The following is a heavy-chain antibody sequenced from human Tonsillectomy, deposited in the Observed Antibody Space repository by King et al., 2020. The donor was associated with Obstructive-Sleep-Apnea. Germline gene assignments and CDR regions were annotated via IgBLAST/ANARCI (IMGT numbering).Heavy chain of an antibody. V-gene: IGHV3-49*03. CDR1: GFNFGDHA. CDR3: TRAVQGHYYGSSMQYFGMDV. Sequence: VQLVESGGGLVQPGRSLRLSCKGSGFNFGDHALNWFRQAPGKGLEWVSFIRSKTYGGTTDYAASVKGRFSISRDDSKSIAHLQMNSLKTEDTAVYYCTRAVQGHYYGSSMQYFGMDVWGQGTTVTVS. J-gene: IGHJ6*02. D-gene: IGHD3-10*01. CDR2: IRSKTYGGTT.